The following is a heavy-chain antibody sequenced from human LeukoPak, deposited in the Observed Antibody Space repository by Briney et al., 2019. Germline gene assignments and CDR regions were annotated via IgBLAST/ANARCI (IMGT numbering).Heavy chain of an antibody. Sequence: GRSLRLSCAASGFTFSSYAMHWVRQAPGKGLEWVAVISYDGSNKYYADSVKGRFTISRDNSKNTLYLQMNSLRAEDTAVYYCAKDRGAVAGSGYFDYWGQGTLVTVSS. D-gene: IGHD6-19*01. CDR1: GFTFSSYA. V-gene: IGHV3-30-3*01. CDR3: AKDRGAVAGSGYFDY. CDR2: ISYDGSNK. J-gene: IGHJ4*02.